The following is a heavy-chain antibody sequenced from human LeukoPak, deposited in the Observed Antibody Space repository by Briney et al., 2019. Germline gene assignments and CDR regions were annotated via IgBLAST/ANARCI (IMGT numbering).Heavy chain of an antibody. V-gene: IGHV3-23*01. Sequence: GGSLRLSCAASGFSFSSYAVSWVRQAPGKGLEWVSTISGSGSSTYYADSVKGRFTISRDNSKNTLALQMNSLRAEDTAVYYCASLAVVTATSWFDYWGQGTLVTVSS. J-gene: IGHJ4*02. CDR3: ASLAVVTATSWFDY. CDR1: GFSFSSYA. D-gene: IGHD2-21*02. CDR2: ISGSGSST.